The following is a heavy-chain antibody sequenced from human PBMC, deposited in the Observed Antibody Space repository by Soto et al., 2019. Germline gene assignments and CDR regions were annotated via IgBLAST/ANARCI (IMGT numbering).Heavy chain of an antibody. CDR1: GFTFSNAW. V-gene: IGHV3-15*07. CDR3: TTKETYYDFWSGYYTGDY. D-gene: IGHD3-3*01. J-gene: IGHJ4*02. Sequence: GGSLRLSCAASGFTFSNAWMNWVRQAPGKGLEWVGRIKSKTDGGTTDYAAPVKGRFTISRDDSKNTLYLQMNSLKTEDTAVYYCTTKETYYDFWSGYYTGDYWGQGTLVTVSS. CDR2: IKSKTDGGTT.